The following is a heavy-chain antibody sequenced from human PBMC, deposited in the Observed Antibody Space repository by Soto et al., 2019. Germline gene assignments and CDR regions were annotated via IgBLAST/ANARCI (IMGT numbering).Heavy chain of an antibody. V-gene: IGHV3-21*01. CDR3: ARAKSAAGADY. CDR1: GFTFSSYS. J-gene: IGHJ4*02. Sequence: EVQLVESGGGLVKPGGSLRLSCAASGFTFSSYSMNWVRQAPGKGLEWVSSISSSSSYIYYADSVKGRFSISRDNAKNSLYLQMNSLRAEDTAVYYCARAKSAAGADYWGQGTLVTVSS. CDR2: ISSSSSYI. D-gene: IGHD6-13*01.